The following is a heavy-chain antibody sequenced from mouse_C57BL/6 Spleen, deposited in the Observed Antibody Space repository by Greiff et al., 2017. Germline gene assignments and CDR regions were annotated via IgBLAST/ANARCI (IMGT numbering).Heavy chain of an antibody. D-gene: IGHD3-3*01. J-gene: IGHJ3*01. CDR2: ISDGGSYT. CDR3: ARDGGTLAWFAY. Sequence: EVMLVESGGGLVKPGGSLKLSCAASGFTFSSYAMSWVRQTPEKRLEWVATISDGGSYTYYPDNVKGRFTISRDNAKNNLYLQMSHLKSEDTAMYYCARDGGTLAWFAYWGQGTLVTVSA. V-gene: IGHV5-4*01. CDR1: GFTFSSYA.